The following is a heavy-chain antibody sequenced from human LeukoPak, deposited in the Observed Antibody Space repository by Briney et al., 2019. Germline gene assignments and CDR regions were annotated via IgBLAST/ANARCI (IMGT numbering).Heavy chain of an antibody. CDR2: IDPNSGGT. D-gene: IGHD3-16*02. CDR3: ASHYYDYIWGSYRPFDY. CDR1: GYTFTGYY. V-gene: IGHV1-2*02. J-gene: IGHJ4*02. Sequence: ASVKVSCKASGYTFTGYYMHWVRQAPGQGLEWMGWIDPNSGGTNYAQKSQGRVTMTRDTSISTAYMELSRLRSDDTAVYYCASHYYDYIWGSYRPFDYWGQGTLVTVSS.